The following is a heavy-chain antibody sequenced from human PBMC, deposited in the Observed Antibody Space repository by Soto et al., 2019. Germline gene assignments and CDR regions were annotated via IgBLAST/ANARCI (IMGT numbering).Heavy chain of an antibody. CDR2: IIPIFGTA. J-gene: IGHJ3*02. V-gene: IGHV1-69*06. CDR3: ARDRVIYCGGDCYPPDGDDFDI. D-gene: IGHD2-21*02. Sequence: QVQLVQSGAEVKKPGSSVKVSCKASGGTFSSYAISWVRQAPGQGLEWMGGIIPIFGTANYAQKVQGRFTINAEKSTSTAYMELSSLRSEDTAVYYCARDRVIYCGGDCYPPDGDDFDIWCQEAMIIDS. CDR1: GGTFSSYA.